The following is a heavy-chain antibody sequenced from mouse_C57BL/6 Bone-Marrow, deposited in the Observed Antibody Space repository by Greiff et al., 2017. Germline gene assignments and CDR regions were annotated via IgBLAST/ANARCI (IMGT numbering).Heavy chain of an antibody. CDR3: YRHTRYSNHRGCFAY. D-gene: IGHD2-5*01. V-gene: IGHV5-9*01. Sequence: EVKVVESGGGLVKPGGSLNLSCAASGFTFSSYTMSWVRQTPEKRLEWVATISGGGGNTYYPASVKGRFTISTDNAKTTLYLQMSSLRSEDTDLYDCYRHTRYSNHRGCFAYWGQGTLVTVSA. CDR2: ISGGGGNT. J-gene: IGHJ3*01. CDR1: GFTFSSYT.